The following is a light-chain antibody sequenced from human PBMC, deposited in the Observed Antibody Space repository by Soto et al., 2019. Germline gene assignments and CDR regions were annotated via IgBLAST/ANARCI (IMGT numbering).Light chain of an antibody. V-gene: IGLV2-14*01. CDR2: HVS. CDR3: SSYTTSSTPVV. CDR1: SSDVGGYNY. J-gene: IGLJ2*01. Sequence: QSVLTQPASVSGSPGQSITISCTGTSSDVGGYNYVSWYQQHPGKAPKLMIYHVSNRPSGVSNRFSGSKSGNTASLTISGLQAEDEADYYCSSYTTSSTPVVFGGGTKLTVL.